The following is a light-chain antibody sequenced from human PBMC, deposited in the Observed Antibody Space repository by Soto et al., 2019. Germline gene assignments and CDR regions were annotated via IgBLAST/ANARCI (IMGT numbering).Light chain of an antibody. CDR3: QQSYKMPS. J-gene: IGKJ5*01. Sequence: EIPLTQSPSSLAASVGDRITLTCRASRNVSIYLNWYQHKPGKGPTLLIHATSNLQIGVPSRFSGSGSGTEFTLTISSLEPEDFGTYYCQQSYKMPSFGQGTRLVIK. V-gene: IGKV1-39*01. CDR1: RNVSIY. CDR2: ATS.